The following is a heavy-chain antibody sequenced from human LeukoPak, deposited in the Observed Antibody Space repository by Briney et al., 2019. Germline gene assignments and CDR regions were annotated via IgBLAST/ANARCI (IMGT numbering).Heavy chain of an antibody. J-gene: IGHJ4*02. CDR1: GFTFSSYG. CDR3: AKDRQLVLHY. V-gene: IGHV3-30*18. D-gene: IGHD6-13*01. Sequence: GESLRLSCAASGFTFSSYGMHWVRQAPGKGLEWVAVISYDGSNKYYADSVKGRFTISRDNSKNTLYLQMNSLRAEDTAVYYCAKDRQLVLHYWGQGTLVTVSS. CDR2: ISYDGSNK.